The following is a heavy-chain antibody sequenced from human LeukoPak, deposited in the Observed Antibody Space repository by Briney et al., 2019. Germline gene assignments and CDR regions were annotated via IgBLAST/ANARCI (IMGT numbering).Heavy chain of an antibody. CDR3: ARDRGQSSTYFDS. Sequence: GGSLRLSCAASGFTFSNYGMHWVRQAPGKGLEWVAAIWFDGNNKYYTDSVKGRFVISRDNSRNALYLQMNSLRAEDTAVYYCARDRGQSSTYFDSWGQGTLVTVSS. D-gene: IGHD5/OR15-5a*01. V-gene: IGHV3-33*08. J-gene: IGHJ4*02. CDR2: IWFDGNNK. CDR1: GFTFSNYG.